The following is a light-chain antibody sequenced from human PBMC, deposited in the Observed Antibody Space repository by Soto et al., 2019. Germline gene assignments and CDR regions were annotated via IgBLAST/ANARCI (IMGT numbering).Light chain of an antibody. V-gene: IGLV2-14*03. J-gene: IGLJ2*01. CDR2: DVS. CDR1: SSDVGGYNY. CDR3: SSYATGDTQV. Sequence: QSALTQPASVSGSPGQSITVSCIGTSSDVGGYNYVSWYQQHPGKAPKLMIHDVSDRPSGVSNRFSASKSGNTASLTISELQAEDEAYYYCSSYATGDTQVFGGGTKLTVL.